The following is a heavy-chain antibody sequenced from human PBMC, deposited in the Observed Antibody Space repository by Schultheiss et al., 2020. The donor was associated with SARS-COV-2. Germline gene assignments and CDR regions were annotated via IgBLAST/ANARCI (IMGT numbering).Heavy chain of an antibody. CDR1: GYTFTNYG. Sequence: GESLKISCKASGYTFTNYGISWVRQAAGQGLEWMGWISVHNGNTNYAQKMQGRVTMTTDTSTSTAYMELRSLRSDDTAVYYCGRSWGIYYYGMDVWGQGTTVTVSS. CDR3: GRSWGIYYYGMDV. V-gene: IGHV1-18*01. D-gene: IGHD3-16*01. J-gene: IGHJ6*02. CDR2: ISVHNGNT.